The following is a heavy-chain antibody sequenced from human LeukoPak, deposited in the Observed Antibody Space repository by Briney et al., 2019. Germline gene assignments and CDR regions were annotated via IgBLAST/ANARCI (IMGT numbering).Heavy chain of an antibody. CDR1: GFTFSSYS. CDR3: ARDHVAAVVDY. V-gene: IGHV3-48*01. D-gene: IGHD6-19*01. Sequence: GGSLRLSCAASGFTFSSYSMNWVRQAPGKGLEWVSYISSSSSTIYYADSVKGRFTISTDNAKNSLYLQMNSLRAEDTAVYYCARDHVAAVVDYWGQGTLVTVSS. CDR2: ISSSSSTI. J-gene: IGHJ4*02.